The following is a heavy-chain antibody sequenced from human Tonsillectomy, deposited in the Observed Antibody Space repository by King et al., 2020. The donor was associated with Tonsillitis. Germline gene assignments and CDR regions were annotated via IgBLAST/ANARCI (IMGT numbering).Heavy chain of an antibody. V-gene: IGHV4-59*01. J-gene: IGHJ5*02. Sequence: QLQESGPGLVKPSETLSLTCTVSGGSISSYYWSWIRQPPGKGLEWIGYIYYSGSTNYNPSLKSRVTISVDTSKNQFSLKLSSVTAADTAVYYCARGEGARIFAAAGTMYWFDPWGQGTLVTVSS. D-gene: IGHD6-13*01. CDR1: GGSISSYY. CDR3: ARGEGARIFAAAGTMYWFDP. CDR2: IYYSGST.